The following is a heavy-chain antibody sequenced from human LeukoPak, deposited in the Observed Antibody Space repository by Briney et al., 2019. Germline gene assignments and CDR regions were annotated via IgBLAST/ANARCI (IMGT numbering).Heavy chain of an antibody. CDR2: IKSDGST. V-gene: IGHV3-74*01. CDR3: ARAPSEIGGYYPEYFRH. D-gene: IGHD3-22*01. CDR1: GFTFSSYW. J-gene: IGHJ1*01. Sequence: GGSLRLSCAAAGFTFSSYWMHWVRQAPGKGLVWVSRIKSDGSTNYADSVKGRFTISRDNAKNTVSMQMNSLRAEDTGVYYCARAPSEIGGYYPEYFRHWGQGTLVTVSS.